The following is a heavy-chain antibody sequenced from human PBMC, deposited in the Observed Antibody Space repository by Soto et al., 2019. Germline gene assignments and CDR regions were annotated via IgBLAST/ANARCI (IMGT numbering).Heavy chain of an antibody. V-gene: IGHV4-4*02. CDR1: GGSISSSNW. CDR3: AREPAAAGNTIDY. Sequence: QVQLQESGPGLVKPSGTLSLTCAVSGGSISSSNWWRWVRQPPGKGLEWIGEIYHSGCTNDNPSRQIRVTISVDKSKNQFSLKLSSVTATATAVYSCAREPAAAGNTIDYWGQGTLVTVSS. J-gene: IGHJ4*02. CDR2: IYHSGCT. D-gene: IGHD6-13*01.